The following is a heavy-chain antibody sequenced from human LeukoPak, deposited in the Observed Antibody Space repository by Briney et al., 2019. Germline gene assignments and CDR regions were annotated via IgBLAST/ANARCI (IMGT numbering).Heavy chain of an antibody. D-gene: IGHD2-2*02. J-gene: IGHJ5*02. CDR1: GCTFSSYA. CDR3: ARDPVYCSSTSCYIGYNWFDP. CDR2: IIPIFGTA. V-gene: IGHV1-69*13. Sequence: ASVKVSCKASGCTFSSYAINWVRQAPGQGLEWMGGIIPIFGTAYYAQKFQGRVTITADESTSTAYMELSSLRSEDTAVYYCARDPVYCSSTSCYIGYNWFDPWGQGTLVTVSS.